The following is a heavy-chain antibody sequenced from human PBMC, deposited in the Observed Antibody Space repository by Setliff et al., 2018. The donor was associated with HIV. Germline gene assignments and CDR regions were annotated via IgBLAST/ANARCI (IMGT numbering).Heavy chain of an antibody. CDR1: GFSFSSYS. D-gene: IGHD5-12*01. CDR3: ARGVATNLDP. V-gene: IGHV3-48*01. J-gene: IGHJ5*02. Sequence: PGGSLRLSCGASGFSFSSYSMNWVRQAPGKGLEWVSYISPSSTIIYYPDSVKGRFTTSRDNARNSLYLQMNSLRAEDTALYYCARGVATNLDPWGQGSLVTVSS. CDR2: ISPSSTII.